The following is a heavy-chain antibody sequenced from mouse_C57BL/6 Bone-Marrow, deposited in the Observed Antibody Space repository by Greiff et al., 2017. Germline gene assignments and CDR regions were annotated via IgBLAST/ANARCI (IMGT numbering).Heavy chain of an antibody. CDR3: TTLTYYFDY. J-gene: IGHJ2*01. Sequence: VQLKESGAELVRPGASVKLSCTASGFNIKDDYMHWVKQRPDQGLEWIGWIDPENGDTEYASKFQGKATITADTSSNTAYLQLSSLTSEDTAVYYCTTLTYYFDYWGQGTTLTVSS. CDR2: IDPENGDT. CDR1: GFNIKDDY. D-gene: IGHD5-1*01. V-gene: IGHV14-4*01.